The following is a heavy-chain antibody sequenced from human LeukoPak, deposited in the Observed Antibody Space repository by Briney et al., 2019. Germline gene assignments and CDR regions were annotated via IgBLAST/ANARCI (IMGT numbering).Heavy chain of an antibody. CDR3: ARHGKAMVQGVHYNWFDP. CDR2: IYYSGST. V-gene: IGHV4-59*08. Sequence: SETLSLTCTVSGGSISSYYWSWIRQPPGKGLEWIGYIYYSGSTNYNPSLKSRVTISVDTSKTQFSLKLSSVTAADTAVYYCARHGKAMVQGVHYNWFDPWGQGTLVTVSS. J-gene: IGHJ5*02. CDR1: GGSISSYY. D-gene: IGHD3-10*01.